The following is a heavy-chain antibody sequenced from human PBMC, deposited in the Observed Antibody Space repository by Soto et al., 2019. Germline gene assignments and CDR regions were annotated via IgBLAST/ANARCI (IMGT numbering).Heavy chain of an antibody. J-gene: IGHJ4*02. CDR1: GFIFSDYH. V-gene: IGHV3-11*01. Sequence: QVQLVESGGGLVKPGGSLRLSCVASGFIFSDYHMHWIRQAPGKGLEWISFISGGANTMYYADSVKGRFTVARDNAQNSLYLQMNSLRADDTAGYYCARAYGDIPFDYWGQGTLVTVSS. CDR2: ISGGANTM. CDR3: ARAYGDIPFDY. D-gene: IGHD4-17*01.